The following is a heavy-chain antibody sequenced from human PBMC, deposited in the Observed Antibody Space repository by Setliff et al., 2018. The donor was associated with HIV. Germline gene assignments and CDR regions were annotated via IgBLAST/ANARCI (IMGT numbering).Heavy chain of an antibody. CDR1: GGSISSYY. CDR3: ARDSPSGTYPYAVEH. V-gene: IGHV4-59*12. D-gene: IGHD1-26*01. Sequence: PSETLSLTCTVSGGSISSYYWNWIRQSPGKGLEWIGYIYYSGSTNYNPSLKSRVTISIDTSQNQFSLKLTSVTAADTAVYYCARDSPSGTYPYAVEHWGQRTLVTVSS. J-gene: IGHJ1*01. CDR2: IYYSGST.